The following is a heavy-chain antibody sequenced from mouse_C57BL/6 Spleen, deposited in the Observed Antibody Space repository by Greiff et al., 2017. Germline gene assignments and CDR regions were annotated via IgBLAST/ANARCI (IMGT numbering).Heavy chain of an antibody. V-gene: IGHV1-55*01. CDR1: GYTFTSYW. J-gene: IGHJ4*01. CDR3: ARDALYYYGSSSYYAMGY. D-gene: IGHD1-1*01. Sequence: QVQLQQPGAELVKPGASVKMSCKASGYTFTSYWITWVKQRPGQGLEWIGDIYPGSGSTNYNEKFKSKATLTVDTSSSTAYMQLSSLTSEDSAVYYCARDALYYYGSSSYYAMGYWGQGASVTVSS. CDR2: IYPGSGST.